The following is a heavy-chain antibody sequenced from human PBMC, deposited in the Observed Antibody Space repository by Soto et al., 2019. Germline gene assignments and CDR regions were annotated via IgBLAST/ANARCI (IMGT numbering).Heavy chain of an antibody. V-gene: IGHV1-46*02. CDR3: LTGDFYASSSDY. D-gene: IGHD3-22*01. CDR1: GYIFNNYY. J-gene: IGHJ4*02. CDR2: ISPSDGST. Sequence: QVQLVQSGAEVKRPGASVKVSCKASGYIFNNYYIHWVRQAPGQGLEWMGIISPSDGSTTYAQRFQGRVTMTRDTSTSTVYMELGSLRSDDTAVFYCLTGDFYASSSDYWGQGTLVTVSS.